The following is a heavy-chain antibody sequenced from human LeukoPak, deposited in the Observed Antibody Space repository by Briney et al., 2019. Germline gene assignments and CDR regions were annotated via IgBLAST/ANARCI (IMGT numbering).Heavy chain of an antibody. CDR1: GGSFSGYY. CDR2: INHSGST. V-gene: IGHV4-34*01. J-gene: IGHJ6*03. Sequence: SETLSLTCAVYGGSFSGYYWSWIRQPPGKGLEWIGEINHSGSTNYNPSLKSRVTISVDTSKNQFSLKLSSVTAADTAVYYCARMRGPAARSETKYYYYYYYMDVWGKGTTVTVSS. CDR3: ARMRGPAARSETKYYYYYYYMDV. D-gene: IGHD6-6*01.